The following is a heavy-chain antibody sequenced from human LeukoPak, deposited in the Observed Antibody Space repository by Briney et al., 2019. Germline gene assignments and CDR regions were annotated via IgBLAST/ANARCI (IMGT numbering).Heavy chain of an antibody. V-gene: IGHV3-30-3*01. CDR1: GFTFSSYA. J-gene: IGHJ3*02. D-gene: IGHD6-6*01. CDR3: ARDPMSIAARPGAFDI. CDR2: ISYDGSNK. Sequence: GGSLRLSCAASGFTFSSYAVHWVRQAPGKGLEWVAVISYDGSNKYYADSAKGRFTISRDNSKNTLYLQMNSLRAEDTAVYYCARDPMSIAARPGAFDIWGQGTMVTVSS.